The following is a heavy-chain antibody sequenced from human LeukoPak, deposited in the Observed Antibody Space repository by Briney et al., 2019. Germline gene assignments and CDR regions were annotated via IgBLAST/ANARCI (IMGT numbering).Heavy chain of an antibody. V-gene: IGHV3-11*03. CDR1: GFTFSDSY. CDR2: ISPSSSDT. D-gene: IGHD3-10*01. J-gene: IGHJ4*02. CDR3: ARTRGRGPGGYFDY. Sequence: GGSLRLSCAVSGFTFSDSYISWIRQAPGKGLEWVSYISPSSSDTNYADSVKGRFTISRDNAENSLYLQMNSLRAEDTAVYYCARTRGRGPGGYFDYWGQGTLVTVSS.